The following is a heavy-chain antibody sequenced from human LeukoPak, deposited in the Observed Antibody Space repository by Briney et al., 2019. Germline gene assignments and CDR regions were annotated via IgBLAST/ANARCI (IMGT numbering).Heavy chain of an antibody. CDR2: IYTSGST. D-gene: IGHD6-19*01. V-gene: IGHV4-61*02. Sequence: PSQTLSLTCTVSGGSISSGSYYWSWIRQPVGKGLEWIGRIYTSGSTNYNPSLKSRVTISVDTSKNQFSLKLSSVTAADTAVYYCARGYSSGWYQDAFDIWGQGTMVTVSS. CDR3: ARGYSSGWYQDAFDI. J-gene: IGHJ3*02. CDR1: GGSISSGSYY.